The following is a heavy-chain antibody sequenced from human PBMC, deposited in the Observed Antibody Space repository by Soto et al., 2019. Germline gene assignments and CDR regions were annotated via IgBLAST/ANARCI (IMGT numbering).Heavy chain of an antibody. D-gene: IGHD6-19*01. V-gene: IGHV1-46*01. CDR2: INPSGGST. Sequence: ASVKVSCKASGYTFTSYYRHWVRQAPGQGLEWMGIINPSGGSTSYAQKFQGRVTMTRDTSTSTVYMELSSLRSEDTAVYYCARVAGTTGYFDYWGQGTLVTVSS. CDR1: GYTFTSYY. J-gene: IGHJ4*02. CDR3: ARVAGTTGYFDY.